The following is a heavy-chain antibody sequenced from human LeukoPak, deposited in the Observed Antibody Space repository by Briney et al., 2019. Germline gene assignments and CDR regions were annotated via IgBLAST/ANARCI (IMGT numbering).Heavy chain of an antibody. D-gene: IGHD3-10*01. CDR2: INPNSGGT. CDR3: AYDYYGSGTPDY. V-gene: IGHV1-2*02. CDR1: GYTFTGYY. Sequence: ASVKVSCKASGYTFTGYYMHWVRQAPGQGLEWMGWINPNSGGTNYAQKFQGRVTMTRDTSISTAYMELSRLRSDDTAVYYCAYDYYGSGTPDYWGQGTLVTVSS. J-gene: IGHJ4*02.